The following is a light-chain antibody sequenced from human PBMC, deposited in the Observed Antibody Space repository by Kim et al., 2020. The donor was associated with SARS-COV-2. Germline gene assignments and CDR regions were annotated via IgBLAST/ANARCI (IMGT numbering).Light chain of an antibody. CDR2: GAS. CDR3: QQYGDLPLT. J-gene: IGKJ4*01. V-gene: IGKV3-20*01. Sequence: SPGQRATLSCRASQSVTSSFLAWYQQKPGQAPRLLIYGASSRATGIADRFSGRGSGTDFTLTISRLQPEDFAVYYCQQYGDLPLTFGGGTEVDIK. CDR1: QSVTSSF.